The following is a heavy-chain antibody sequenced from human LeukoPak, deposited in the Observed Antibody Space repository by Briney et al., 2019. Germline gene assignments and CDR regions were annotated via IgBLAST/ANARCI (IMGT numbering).Heavy chain of an antibody. CDR1: GYTFTSYD. CDR3: AREGSATVIHYGDY. Sequence: ASVKVSCKASGYTFTSYDINWVRQATGQGLEWMGWMNPNSGNTGYAQRFQGRVTMTRNTSISTAYMELSRLRSDDTAVYYCAREGSATVIHYGDYWGQGTLVTVSS. V-gene: IGHV1-8*01. D-gene: IGHD4-17*01. J-gene: IGHJ4*02. CDR2: MNPNSGNT.